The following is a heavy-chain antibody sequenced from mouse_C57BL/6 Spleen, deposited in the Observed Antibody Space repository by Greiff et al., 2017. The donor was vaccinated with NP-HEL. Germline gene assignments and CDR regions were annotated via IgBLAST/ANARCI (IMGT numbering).Heavy chain of an antibody. D-gene: IGHD1-1*01. CDR1: GFTFSSYG. J-gene: IGHJ2*01. CDR2: ISSGGSYT. Sequence: EVKLVESGGDLVKPGGSLKLSCAASGFTFSSYGMSWVRQTPDKRLEWVATISSGGSYTYYPDSVKGRFTISRDNAKNTLYLQMSSLKSEDTAMYYCARHEATVVFDYWGQGTTLTVSS. CDR3: ARHEATVVFDY. V-gene: IGHV5-6*01.